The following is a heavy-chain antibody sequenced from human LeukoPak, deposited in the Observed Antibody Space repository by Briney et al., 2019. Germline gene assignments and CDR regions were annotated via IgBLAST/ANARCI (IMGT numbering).Heavy chain of an antibody. V-gene: IGHV4-30-4*01. CDR1: GGSISSYY. CDR2: IYYSGST. J-gene: IGHJ4*02. D-gene: IGHD3-16*02. Sequence: PSETLSLTCTVSGGSISSYYWSWIRQPPGKGLEWIGYIYYSGSTYYNPSLKSRVTISVDTSKNQFSLKLSSVTAADTAVYYCARVAHSTRLSFDYWGQGTLVTVSS. CDR3: ARVAHSTRLSFDY.